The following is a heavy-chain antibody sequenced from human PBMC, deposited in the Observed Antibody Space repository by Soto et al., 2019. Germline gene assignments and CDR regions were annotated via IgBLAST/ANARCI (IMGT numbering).Heavy chain of an antibody. V-gene: IGHV1-46*01. Sequence: ASVKVSCKASGYTFTSYYMHWVRQAPGQGLEWMGIINPSGGSTSYAQKFQGRVTMTRDTSTSTVYRELSSLRSEDTAVYYCARGPPPSLYYYYYGMDVWGQGTTVTVSS. CDR3: ARGPPPSLYYYYYGMDV. J-gene: IGHJ6*02. CDR2: INPSGGST. CDR1: GYTFTSYY.